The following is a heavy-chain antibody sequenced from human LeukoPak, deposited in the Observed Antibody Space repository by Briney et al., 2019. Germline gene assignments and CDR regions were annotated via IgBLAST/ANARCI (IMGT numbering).Heavy chain of an antibody. CDR1: GFTFSSYA. J-gene: IGHJ5*02. V-gene: IGHV3-23*01. D-gene: IGHD6-19*01. CDR2: ISGSGSST. CDR3: ARDRGAVAGNWFDP. Sequence: GGSLRLSCAASGFTFSSYAMSWVRQAPGKGLEWVSGISGSGSSTYYTDSVKGRFTISRDNSKNTLYLQMNSLRAEDTAVYYCARDRGAVAGNWFDPWGQGTLVTVSS.